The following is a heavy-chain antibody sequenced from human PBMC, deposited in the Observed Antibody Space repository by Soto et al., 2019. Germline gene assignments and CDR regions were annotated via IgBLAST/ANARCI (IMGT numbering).Heavy chain of an antibody. Sequence: SETLSLTCTVSGGSISSSSYYWGWIRQPPGKGLEWIGSIYYSGSTYYNPPLKSRVTISVDTSKNQFSLKLSSVTAADTAVYYCAIALSYDSSGYYGPEFPYYFDYWGQGTLVTVSS. CDR2: IYYSGST. CDR1: GGSISSSSYY. CDR3: AIALSYDSSGYYGPEFPYYFDY. V-gene: IGHV4-39*07. D-gene: IGHD3-22*01. J-gene: IGHJ4*02.